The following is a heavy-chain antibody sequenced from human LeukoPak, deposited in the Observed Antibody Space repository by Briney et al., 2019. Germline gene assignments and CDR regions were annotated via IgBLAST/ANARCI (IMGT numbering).Heavy chain of an antibody. J-gene: IGHJ4*02. Sequence: PSQTLSLTCTVSGDSFSSVTDYWAWIRQPPGKGLEWIASGDYSGGTYYNPSLESRVAISADMSKNQFSLKLTSVTGADTAVYYCAGERGEEYSSGWYKRNYFDNWGQGIRVTVSS. V-gene: IGHV4-39*07. CDR2: GDYSGGT. D-gene: IGHD6-19*01. CDR3: AGERGEEYSSGWYKRNYFDN. CDR1: GDSFSSVTDY.